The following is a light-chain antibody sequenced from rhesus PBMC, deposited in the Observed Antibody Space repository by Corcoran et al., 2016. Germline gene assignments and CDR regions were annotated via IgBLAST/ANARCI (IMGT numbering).Light chain of an antibody. CDR3: SSYTNSNTFV. Sequence: QAAPTQSPSVSGSPGQSVTISCTGTTSDIGAYSRVSWYQHHPGKAPKLLIYEVSKRPSGVSDRLSGSKSGNTSSLTISGPQPEDEADYYCSSYTNSNTFVFGSGTRLTVL. CDR2: EVS. V-gene: IGLV2-13*03. CDR1: TSDIGAYSR. J-gene: IGLJ1*01.